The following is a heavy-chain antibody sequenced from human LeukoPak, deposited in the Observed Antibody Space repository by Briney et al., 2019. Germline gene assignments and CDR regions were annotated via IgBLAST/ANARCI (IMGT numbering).Heavy chain of an antibody. D-gene: IGHD6-19*01. CDR1: GFTFSSYE. Sequence: QPGESLRLSCAASGFTFSSYEMNWVRQAPGKGLVWVSRINSDGSSTSYADSVKGRFTISRDNAKNTLYLQMNSLRAEDTAVYYCARDVLTVAGLMDVWGKGTTVTISS. V-gene: IGHV3-74*01. CDR3: ARDVLTVAGLMDV. J-gene: IGHJ6*03. CDR2: INSDGSST.